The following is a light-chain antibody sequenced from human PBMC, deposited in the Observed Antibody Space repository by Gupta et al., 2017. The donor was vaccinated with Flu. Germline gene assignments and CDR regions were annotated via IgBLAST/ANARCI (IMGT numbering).Light chain of an antibody. CDR1: QGIRND. CDR2: GAS. J-gene: IGKJ4*01. CDR3: LQHSSYPPT. Sequence: GDRVTITCRASQGIRNDLGWYQQKPGKAPRRLIDGASTLQSGVPSRFSGRGSGTEFTLTINSLQPEDFATYFCLQHSSYPPTSGGGTKVEIK. V-gene: IGKV1-17*01.